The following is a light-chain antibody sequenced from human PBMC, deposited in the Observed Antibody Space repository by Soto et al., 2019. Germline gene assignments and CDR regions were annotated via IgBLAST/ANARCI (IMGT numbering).Light chain of an antibody. CDR3: QSYDSGLSGSV. Sequence: QAVVTQPPSVSGAPGQRVTISCTGSSSNIGAGYDVHWYQQLPGTAPKLLIYGNSNRPSGVPDRFSGSKSGTSASLAITGLQAEDEADYYCQSYDSGLSGSVFGGGTTLTVL. J-gene: IGLJ2*01. CDR2: GNS. CDR1: SSNIGAGYD. V-gene: IGLV1-40*01.